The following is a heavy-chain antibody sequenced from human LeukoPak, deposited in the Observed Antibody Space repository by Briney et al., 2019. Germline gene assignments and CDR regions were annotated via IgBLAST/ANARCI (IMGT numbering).Heavy chain of an antibody. CDR1: GYTFSSYW. CDR2: IYPDDSDT. V-gene: IGHV5-51*01. Sequence: GESLKISCKGSGYTFSSYWIGWVRPMPGKGLEWMGIIYPDDSDTRYTPSFQGQVTISADKSTTTAYLQWSSLKASDTAMYYCAKLSGLYSSSRSGSYFDYWGQGTLVTVSS. J-gene: IGHJ4*02. D-gene: IGHD6-13*01. CDR3: AKLSGLYSSSRSGSYFDY.